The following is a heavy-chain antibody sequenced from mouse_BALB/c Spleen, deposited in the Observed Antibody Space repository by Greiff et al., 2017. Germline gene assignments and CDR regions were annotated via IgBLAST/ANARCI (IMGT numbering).Heavy chain of an antibody. V-gene: IGHV2-6-2*01. CDR1: GFSLTSYG. J-gene: IGHJ4*01. Sequence: VQLVESGPDLVAPSQSLSITCTVSGFSLTSYGVHWVRQPPGKGLEWLVVIWSDGSTTYNSALKSRLSISKDNSKSQVFLKMNSLQTDDTAMYYCARHGAYGSSSLYAMDYWGQGTSVTVSS. CDR3: ARHGAYGSSSLYAMDY. D-gene: IGHD1-1*01. CDR2: IWSDGST.